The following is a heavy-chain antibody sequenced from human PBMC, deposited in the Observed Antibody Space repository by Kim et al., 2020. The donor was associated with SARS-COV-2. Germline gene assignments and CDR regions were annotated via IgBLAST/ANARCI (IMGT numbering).Heavy chain of an antibody. CDR3: ARGKGIAADPGVNWYFDL. D-gene: IGHD6-13*01. CDR1: GGTFSSYA. Sequence: SVKVSCKASGGTFSSYAISWVRQAPGQGLEWMGGIIPIFGTANYAQKFQGRVTITADESTSTAYMELSSLRSEDTAVYYCARGKGIAADPGVNWYFDLWGRGTLVTVSS. CDR2: IIPIFGTA. V-gene: IGHV1-69*13. J-gene: IGHJ2*01.